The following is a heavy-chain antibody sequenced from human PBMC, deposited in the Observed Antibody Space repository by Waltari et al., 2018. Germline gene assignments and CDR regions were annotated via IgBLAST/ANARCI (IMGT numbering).Heavy chain of an antibody. Sequence: EVQLVESGGGLVKPGDSLRLSCEASGFIGSAWLKWVRQAPGKGLEWVGRVKSNIDGGTTDYAAPVKGRFTISRDDSKNTMYLQMNSLKIEDTAVYYCTADVPDFVPQVDYWGQGTVVIVSS. CDR3: TADVPDFVPQVDY. CDR2: VKSNIDGGTT. J-gene: IGHJ4*02. V-gene: IGHV3-15*01. CDR1: GFIGSAW. D-gene: IGHD2-21*01.